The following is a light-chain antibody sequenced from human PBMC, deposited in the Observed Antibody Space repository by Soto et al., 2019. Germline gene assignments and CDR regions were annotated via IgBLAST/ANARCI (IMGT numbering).Light chain of an antibody. CDR2: VAS. Sequence: DIQMTQSPSSLSASVGDRVTITCRASQSISSSLNWYQQKVGKAPKLLIYVASSLRSGVPSRFSGSGSGTDFTLTISSLQPEDFATYYCQQSYSYPTWTLGQGTKVDIK. J-gene: IGKJ1*01. V-gene: IGKV1-39*01. CDR3: QQSYSYPTWT. CDR1: QSISSS.